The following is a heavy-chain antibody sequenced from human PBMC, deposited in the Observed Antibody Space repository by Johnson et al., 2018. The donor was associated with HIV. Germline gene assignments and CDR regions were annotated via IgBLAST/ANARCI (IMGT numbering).Heavy chain of an antibody. D-gene: IGHD3/OR15-3a*01. CDR1: GFTFSSYV. Sequence: QVQLVESGGGVFQPGRSLRLSCAASGFTFSSYVLHWVRQAPGKGLEWVAVISYDGSNKYYADSVKGRFTGSRDNSKNTLYLQRNSLRVEDTAVYSCAKIGLDFFDIWGQGTMVTVSS. V-gene: IGHV3-30-3*02. CDR3: AKIGLDFFDI. J-gene: IGHJ3*02. CDR2: ISYDGSNK.